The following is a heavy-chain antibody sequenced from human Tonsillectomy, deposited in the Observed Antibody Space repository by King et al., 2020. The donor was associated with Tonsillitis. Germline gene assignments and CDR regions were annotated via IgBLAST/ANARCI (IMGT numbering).Heavy chain of an antibody. J-gene: IGHJ2*01. D-gene: IGHD6-13*01. CDR1: GFTFSNAW. CDR3: TTVHSSSWYWYFDL. V-gene: IGHV3-15*01. Sequence: VQLVESGGGLVKPGGSLRLSCAASGFTFSNAWMSWVRQAPGKGLEWVGRIKSKTDGGTTDYAAPVKGRFTISRDDSKNTLYLQMNSLKTEDTAVYYCTTVHSSSWYWYFDLWGRRTLVTVSS. CDR2: IKSKTDGGTT.